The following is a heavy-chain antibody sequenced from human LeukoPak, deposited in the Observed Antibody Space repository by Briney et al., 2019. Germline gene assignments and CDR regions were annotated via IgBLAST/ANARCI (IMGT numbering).Heavy chain of an antibody. CDR3: TTDGTDDILTGYYPITDAFDI. D-gene: IGHD3-9*01. V-gene: IGHV3-15*01. CDR1: GFTVSNAW. Sequence: PGGSLRLSCAASGFTVSNAWMSWVRQARGKGLEWVGRIKTKTDGGTKDYAAPVKGRFTISRDDSKNTVYLQMNSLKTEDTAVYYCTTDGTDDILTGYYPITDAFDIWGQGTVVTVSS. CDR2: IKTKTDGGTK. J-gene: IGHJ3*02.